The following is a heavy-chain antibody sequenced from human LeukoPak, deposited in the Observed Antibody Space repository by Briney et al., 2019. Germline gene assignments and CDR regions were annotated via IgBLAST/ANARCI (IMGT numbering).Heavy chain of an antibody. V-gene: IGHV3-23*01. Sequence: PGGSLRLSCAASGFTFSSYAMSWVRQAPGKGLEWVSAISGSGGSTYYADPVKGRFTISRDNSKNTLYLQMNSLRAEDTAVYYCAKDSCSSTSCLYYFDYWGPGTLVTVSS. CDR1: GFTFSSYA. D-gene: IGHD2-2*01. CDR2: ISGSGGST. J-gene: IGHJ4*02. CDR3: AKDSCSSTSCLYYFDY.